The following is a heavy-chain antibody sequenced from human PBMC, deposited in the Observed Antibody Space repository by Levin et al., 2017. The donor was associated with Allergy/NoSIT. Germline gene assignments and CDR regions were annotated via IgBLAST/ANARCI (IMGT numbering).Heavy chain of an antibody. V-gene: IGHV3-21*01. CDR2: ISSSSSYI. CDR3: ARESLMYDFWSGSGCLDY. D-gene: IGHD3-3*01. CDR1: GFTFSSYS. Sequence: GESLKISCAASGFTFSSYSMNWVRQAPGKGLEWVSSISSSSSYIYYADSVKGRFTISRDNAKNSLYLQMNSLRAEDTAVYYCARESLMYDFWSGSGCLDYWGQGTLVTVSS. J-gene: IGHJ4*02.